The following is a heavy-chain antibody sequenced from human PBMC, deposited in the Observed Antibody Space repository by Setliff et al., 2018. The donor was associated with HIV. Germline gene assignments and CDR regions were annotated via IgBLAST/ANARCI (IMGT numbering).Heavy chain of an antibody. Sequence: GASVKVSCKSSGYPFADHYLHWVRQVPGQGLQWMGWINPRSGVTKYAQNFQGRFIMTTDTTINTAYMQLGRLTSDDTALYYCARDSGTNDHFLSPYYGALDFWGLGTLVTVSS. V-gene: IGHV1-2*02. CDR2: INPRSGVT. CDR3: ARDSGTNDHFLSPYYGALDF. J-gene: IGHJ4*02. CDR1: GYPFADHY. D-gene: IGHD3-3*02.